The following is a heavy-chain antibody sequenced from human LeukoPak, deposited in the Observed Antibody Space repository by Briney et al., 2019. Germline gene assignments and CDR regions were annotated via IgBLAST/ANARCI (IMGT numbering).Heavy chain of an antibody. V-gene: IGHV4-59*08. CDR3: ARRPSALYAFDI. D-gene: IGHD3-3*01. Sequence: PSETLSLICTVSGGSISSYYWSWVRQPPGKGLEWIGYIYYSGSTNYNPSLKSRVTISVDTSKNQFSLKLSSVTAADTAVYYCARRPSALYAFDIWGQGTMVIVSS. CDR2: IYYSGST. J-gene: IGHJ3*02. CDR1: GGSISSYY.